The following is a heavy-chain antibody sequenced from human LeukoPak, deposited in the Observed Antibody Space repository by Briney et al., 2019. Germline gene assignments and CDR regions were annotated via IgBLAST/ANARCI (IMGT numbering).Heavy chain of an antibody. CDR1: GFTFSSYG. V-gene: IGHV3-30*18. J-gene: IGHJ4*02. CDR3: AEHSSGWYY. D-gene: IGHD6-19*01. CDR2: ISYDGSNK. Sequence: GGSLRLSCAASGFTFSSYGMHWVRQAPGKGLEWVAVISYDGSNKYYADSVKGRFTISRDNSKNTLYLQMNSLRAEDTAVYYCAEHSSGWYYWGQGTLVTVSS.